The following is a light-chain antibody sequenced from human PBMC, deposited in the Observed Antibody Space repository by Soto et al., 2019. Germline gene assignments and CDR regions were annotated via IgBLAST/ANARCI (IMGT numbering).Light chain of an antibody. CDR3: QQYNNWPPPLT. Sequence: EIVMTQSPATLSVSPGERATLSCRASQSVSSNLAWYQQKPGQAPRLLIYGASTRPNGIPARFSGSGSGTEFTLTISSLQSEDFAVYYCQQYNNWPPPLTFGGGTKVEIK. CDR1: QSVSSN. V-gene: IGKV3-15*01. J-gene: IGKJ4*01. CDR2: GAS.